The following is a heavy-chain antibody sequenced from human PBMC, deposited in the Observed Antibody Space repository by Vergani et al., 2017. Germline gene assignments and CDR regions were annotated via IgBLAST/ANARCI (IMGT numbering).Heavy chain of an antibody. D-gene: IGHD2-2*01. Sequence: QVQLQESGPGLVKPSQTLSLTCTVSGGSISSGDYYWSWIRQPPGKGLEWIGYIYYSGSTYYNPSLKSRVTISVDTSKNQFSMKLSPVTAADTAVYYCARYAPFVPAASFDYWGQGTLVTVSS. CDR3: ARYAPFVPAASFDY. J-gene: IGHJ4*02. V-gene: IGHV4-30-4*01. CDR1: GGSISSGDYY. CDR2: IYYSGST.